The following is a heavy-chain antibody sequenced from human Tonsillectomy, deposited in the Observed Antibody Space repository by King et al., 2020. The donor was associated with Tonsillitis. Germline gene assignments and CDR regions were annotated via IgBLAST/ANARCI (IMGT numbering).Heavy chain of an antibody. D-gene: IGHD1-14*01. Sequence: QLQESGPGLVKPSETLSLTCTVSGCSISSSIYYWGCILQPPGKGLEWIGRIYYRGTTYYNPSLKSRVTISVDTSKNQFSLRLNSVTAADTAVYYCVSPDPYSGMDVWGQGTTVTVSS. V-gene: IGHV4-39*01. CDR3: VSPDPYSGMDV. CDR1: GCSISSSIYY. CDR2: IYYRGTT. J-gene: IGHJ6*02.